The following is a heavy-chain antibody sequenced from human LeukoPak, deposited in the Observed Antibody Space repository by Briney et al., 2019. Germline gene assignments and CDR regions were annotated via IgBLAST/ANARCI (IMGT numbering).Heavy chain of an antibody. CDR2: MNPNSGNT. CDR3: ARGRYCSGGSCYSGWFDP. D-gene: IGHD2-15*01. J-gene: IGHJ5*02. CDR1: GYTFTNFY. V-gene: IGHV1-8*02. Sequence: ASVKVSCKTSGYTFTNFYMHWVRQAPGQGLEWMGWMNPNSGNTGYAQKFQGRVTMTRNTSISTAYMELSSLRSEDTAVYYCARGRYCSGGSCYSGWFDPWGQGTLVTVSS.